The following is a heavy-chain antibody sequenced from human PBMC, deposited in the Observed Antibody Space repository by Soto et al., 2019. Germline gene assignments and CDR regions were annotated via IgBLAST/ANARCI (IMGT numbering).Heavy chain of an antibody. CDR1: GFTFSTYD. CDR2: ISRSSSYI. Sequence: EVQLVESGGGLVKPGGSLRLSCAASGFTFSTYDMNWVRQAPGKGLEWVSSISRSSSYIYYADSVKGRFTISRDDAKNSLYLQMSSLRAEDTAVYYCARDHQEAGTLYDYWGQGTLVTVSS. V-gene: IGHV3-21*01. CDR3: ARDHQEAGTLYDY. J-gene: IGHJ4*02. D-gene: IGHD6-19*01.